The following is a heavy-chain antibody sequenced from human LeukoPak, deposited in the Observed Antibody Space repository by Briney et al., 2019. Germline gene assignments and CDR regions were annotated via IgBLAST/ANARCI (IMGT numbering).Heavy chain of an antibody. CDR3: ARVTRYYYGMDV. V-gene: IGHV1-8*02. J-gene: IGHJ6*02. CDR2: MNPNSGNK. CDR1: GYSFTSFD. Sequence: GASVKVSCKASGYSFTSFDINWVRQATGQGLEWMGWMNPNSGNKGYARKFQGRVSMTRNTSISTAYMELSSLTSEDTAMYYCARVTRYYYGMDVWGQGTTVTVSS.